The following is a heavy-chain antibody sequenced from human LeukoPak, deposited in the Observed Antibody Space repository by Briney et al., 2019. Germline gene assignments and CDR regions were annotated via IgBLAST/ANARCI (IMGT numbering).Heavy chain of an antibody. J-gene: IGHJ4*02. D-gene: IGHD2-2*01. V-gene: IGHV3-23*01. CDR1: GFTFSSYA. CDR2: ISGSGGST. CDR3: AKDLRRTVVPAANGY. Sequence: GGSLRLSCAASGFTFSSYAMSWVRQAPGKGLEWVSAISGSGGSTYYADSVKGRFTISRDNSKNTLYLQMNSLRAEDTAVYYCAKDLRRTVVPAANGYWGQGTLVTVSS.